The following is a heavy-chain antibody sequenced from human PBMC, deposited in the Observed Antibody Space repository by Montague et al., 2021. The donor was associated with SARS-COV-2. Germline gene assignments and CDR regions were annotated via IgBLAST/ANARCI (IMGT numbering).Heavy chain of an antibody. D-gene: IGHD3-16*01. CDR2: IYNSGTT. CDR3: ALPLGGGRFDP. V-gene: IGHV4-34*01. CDR1: GGSFSGYY. J-gene: IGHJ5*02. Sequence: SETLSLTCAVYGGSFSGYYWSWVRQPPGKGLEWIGDIYNSGTTNYSPSLKSRLTISLDKSKNQFSLKLMSVTAADTAVYYCALPLGGGRFDPWGQGTLVIVSS.